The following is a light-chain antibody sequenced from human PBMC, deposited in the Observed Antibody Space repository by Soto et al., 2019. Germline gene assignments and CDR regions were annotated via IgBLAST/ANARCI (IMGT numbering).Light chain of an antibody. CDR2: DAS. J-gene: IGKJ4*01. CDR3: QQYDNLPR. CDR1: QDISNY. Sequence: DIQMTQSPSSLSASVGDRVTITCQASQDISNYLNWYQQKPGKAPKLLIYDASNLETGVPSRVSGSGSGTDFTFTISRRQPEDIATYYCQQYDNLPRFGGGTKVEIK. V-gene: IGKV1-33*01.